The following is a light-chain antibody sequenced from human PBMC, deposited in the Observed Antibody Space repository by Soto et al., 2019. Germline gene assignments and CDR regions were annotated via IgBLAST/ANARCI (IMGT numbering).Light chain of an antibody. Sequence: VLTLSPGTVSLSTGERATLSCRAGQSVSSSYLAWYQQKPGQAPRLLIYDASTRATGTPARFSGSGSGTKFTLSISSLQPEDFAVYYCQQYDIWPITFGQGTRLEI. V-gene: IGKV3-20*01. CDR1: QSVSSSY. CDR2: DAS. CDR3: QQYDIWPIT. J-gene: IGKJ5*01.